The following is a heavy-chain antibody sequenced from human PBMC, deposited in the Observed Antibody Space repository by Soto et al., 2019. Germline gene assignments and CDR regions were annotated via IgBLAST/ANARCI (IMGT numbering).Heavy chain of an antibody. V-gene: IGHV4-30-2*01. Sequence: QLQLQESGSGLVKPSQTLSLTCAVSGGSISSGGYSWSWIRQPPGKGLEWIGYTYHSGSTYYNPSLKSRVTISVDRSKNQFSLKLSSVTAADTAVYYCARKTTVVTGDRGYFDYWGQGTLVTVSS. CDR3: ARKTTVVTGDRGYFDY. J-gene: IGHJ4*02. CDR2: TYHSGST. D-gene: IGHD4-17*01. CDR1: GGSISSGGYS.